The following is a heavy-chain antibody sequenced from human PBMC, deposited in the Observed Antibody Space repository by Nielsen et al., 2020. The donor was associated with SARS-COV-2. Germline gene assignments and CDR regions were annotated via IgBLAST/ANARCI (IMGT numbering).Heavy chain of an antibody. Sequence: SETLSLTCTVSGGSISSYYWSWIRQSPGKGLEWIGYTHYTERSNYNPSLKSPAIISVDTSKNQFSLKLTSVTAADTAVYYCARGPHDYGDYWLGYWGQGTLVTVSS. CDR2: THYTERS. J-gene: IGHJ4*02. CDR1: GGSISSYY. V-gene: IGHV4-59*01. CDR3: ARGPHDYGDYWLGY. D-gene: IGHD4-17*01.